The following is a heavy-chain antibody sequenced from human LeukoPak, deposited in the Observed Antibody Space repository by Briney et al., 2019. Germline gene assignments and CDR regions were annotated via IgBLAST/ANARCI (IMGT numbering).Heavy chain of an antibody. Sequence: SVKVSCKPSVGTFSSYAISCVRQAPGQGLEWMGRIIPILGIANYAQKFQGRVTITADKSTSTAYMELSSLRSEDTAVYYCARVPFSSTSWWYNYWGQGTLVTVSS. V-gene: IGHV1-69*04. J-gene: IGHJ4*02. CDR2: IIPILGIA. CDR1: VGTFSSYA. CDR3: ARVPFSSTSWWYNY. D-gene: IGHD2-2*01.